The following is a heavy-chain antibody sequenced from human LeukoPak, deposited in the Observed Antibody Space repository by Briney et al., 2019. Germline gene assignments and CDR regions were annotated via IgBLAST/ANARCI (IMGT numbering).Heavy chain of an antibody. CDR1: GDSVSSNSAA. CDR3: ARGPGYFQH. V-gene: IGHV6-1*01. Sequence: LXLTCAISGDSVSSNSAAWTWIRXSPSRGLEWLGRTYYRSKWFSRYAVSVKSRITINADTSKNQFSLQLNSVTPEDTAVYYCARGPGYFQHWGQGTLVTVSS. J-gene: IGHJ1*01. CDR2: TYYRSKWFS.